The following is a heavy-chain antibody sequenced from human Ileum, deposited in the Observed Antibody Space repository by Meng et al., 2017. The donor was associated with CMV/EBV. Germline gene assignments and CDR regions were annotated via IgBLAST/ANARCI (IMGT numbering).Heavy chain of an antibody. CDR1: GFTLSSHA. Sequence: TSGFTLSSHAMSWVRQAPGKGLEWVSVIYWDGVETYYADSVRGRFTTFRDNSKNMVFLQMNSLRAEDTAVYYCAKDDNGYTGEGGYWGQGTLVTVSS. D-gene: IGHD5-24*01. J-gene: IGHJ4*02. CDR2: IYWDGVET. CDR3: AKDDNGYTGEGGY. V-gene: IGHV3-23*03.